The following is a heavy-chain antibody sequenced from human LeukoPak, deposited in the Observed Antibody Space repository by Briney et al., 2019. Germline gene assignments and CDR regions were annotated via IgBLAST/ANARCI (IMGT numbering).Heavy chain of an antibody. CDR3: ARAGSDGYNHEY. J-gene: IGHJ4*02. D-gene: IGHD5-24*01. CDR1: GYTSTNAD. Sequence: ASVKVSCTASGYTSTNADISWVRQATGQGLEWMGWMNPTSGDTGYAQKFHGRVTMTGDTSKSTAYMELSSLTSEDTAVYYCARAGSDGYNHEYWGQGTLVTVSS. V-gene: IGHV1-8*01. CDR2: MNPTSGDT.